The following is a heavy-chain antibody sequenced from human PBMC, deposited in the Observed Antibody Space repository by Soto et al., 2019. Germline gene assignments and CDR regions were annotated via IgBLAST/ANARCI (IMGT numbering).Heavy chain of an antibody. CDR3: ARGSGGSGGNAFDI. D-gene: IGHD2-15*01. CDR1: GGSISSYY. Sequence: QVQLQESGPGLVKPSETLSLTCTVSGGSISSYYWSWIRQPPGKGLEWIGYIYYSGSTNYNPSLKSRVNISVDTSKNQFSLKLSSVTAADTAVYYCARGSGGSGGNAFDIWGQGTMVTVSS. J-gene: IGHJ3*02. V-gene: IGHV4-59*01. CDR2: IYYSGST.